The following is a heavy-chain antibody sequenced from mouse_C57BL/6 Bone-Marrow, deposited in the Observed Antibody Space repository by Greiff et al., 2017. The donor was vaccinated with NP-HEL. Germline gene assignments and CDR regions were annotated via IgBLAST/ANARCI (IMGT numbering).Heavy chain of an antibody. Sequence: VQLVESGAELARPGASVKLSCKASGYTFTSYGISWVKQRTGQGLEWIGEIYPRSGNTYYNEKFKGKATLTADKSSSTAYMELRSLTSEDSAVYFCADYSNFYAMDYWGQGTSVTVSS. V-gene: IGHV1-81*01. D-gene: IGHD2-5*01. J-gene: IGHJ4*01. CDR2: IYPRSGNT. CDR3: ADYSNFYAMDY. CDR1: GYTFTSYG.